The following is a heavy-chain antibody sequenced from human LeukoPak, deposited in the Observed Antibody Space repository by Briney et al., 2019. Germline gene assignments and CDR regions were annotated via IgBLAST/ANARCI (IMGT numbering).Heavy chain of an antibody. J-gene: IGHJ4*02. CDR2: ISGSGGST. D-gene: IGHD6-13*01. CDR1: GFTFSSYA. V-gene: IGHV3-23*01. CDR3: AKSRYSSSFAYFDY. Sequence: PGRSLRLSCAASGFTFSSYAMSWVRQAQGKGLEWVSAISGSGGSTYYADSVKGRFTISRDNSKNTLYLQMNSLRAEDTAVYYCAKSRYSSSFAYFDYWGQGTLVTVSS.